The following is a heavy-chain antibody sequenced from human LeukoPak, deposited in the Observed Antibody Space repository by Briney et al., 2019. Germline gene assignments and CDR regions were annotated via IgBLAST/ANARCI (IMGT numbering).Heavy chain of an antibody. V-gene: IGHV4-34*01. CDR2: INHSGST. J-gene: IGHJ4*02. CDR3: ASNSIDYYDSSGYLAYYFDY. Sequence: SETLSLTCAVYGGSFSGYYWSWIRQPPGKGLESIGEINHSGSTNYNPSLKSRVTISVDTSKNQFFLKLSSVTAADTAVYYCASNSIDYYDSSGYLAYYFDYWGPGTLVTVSS. CDR1: GGSFSGYY. D-gene: IGHD3-22*01.